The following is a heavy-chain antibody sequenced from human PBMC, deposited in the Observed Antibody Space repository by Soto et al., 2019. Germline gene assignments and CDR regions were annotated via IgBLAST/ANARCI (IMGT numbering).Heavy chain of an antibody. CDR2: IYYSGST. J-gene: IGHJ6*02. CDR3: ASSYCSGGSCYFQYYYYGMDV. CDR1: GGSISSGDYX. V-gene: IGHV4-30-4*01. Sequence: SETLSLTCTVSGGSISSGDYXXSWIXXPPGKXXEWIGYIYYSGSTYYNPSLKSRVTISVDTYKHQFSLKLSSVTAADTAVYYCASSYCSGGSCYFQYYYYGMDVRGQGTTVTVSS. D-gene: IGHD2-15*01.